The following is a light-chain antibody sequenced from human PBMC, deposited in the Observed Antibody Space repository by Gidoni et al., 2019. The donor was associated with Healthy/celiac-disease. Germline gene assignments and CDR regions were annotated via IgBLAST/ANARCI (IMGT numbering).Light chain of an antibody. CDR3: QQYDDLPPLT. CDR2: DAS. CDR1: QDISNY. J-gene: IGKJ4*01. V-gene: IGKV1-33*01. Sequence: DIQMTQSPSSLSASVGDRVTITCQASQDISNYLNWYQQKPGKAPKLLIYDASNLETGVPSRCSGGGSGTDFTFTISSLQPEDIATYYCQQYDDLPPLTFGEGTRVEIK.